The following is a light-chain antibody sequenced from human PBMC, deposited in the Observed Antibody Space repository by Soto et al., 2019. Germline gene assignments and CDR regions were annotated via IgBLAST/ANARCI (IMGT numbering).Light chain of an antibody. V-gene: IGKV1-33*01. CDR1: QDITNY. CDR2: DAS. CDR3: KHYDHLPIT. Sequence: DIQMTQSPSSLSASVGDRVTITCQASQDITNYLNWYQQKPGKAPRLLLYDASSLETGVPSRFSGSGSGTDFTFTISSLQPEDIATYYCKHYDHLPITFGQGTRLDI. J-gene: IGKJ5*01.